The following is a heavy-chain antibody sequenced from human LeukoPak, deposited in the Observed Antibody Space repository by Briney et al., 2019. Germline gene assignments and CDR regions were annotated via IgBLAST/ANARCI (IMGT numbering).Heavy chain of an antibody. V-gene: IGHV4-59*01. Sequence: SETLSLTCTVSGGSISSYYWSWIRQPPGKGLEWIGYIYYSGSTNYNPSLKSRVTISVDTSKNQFSLMLSSVTAADTAVYYCARVAAITNPLNWFDPWGQGTLVTVSS. D-gene: IGHD2-15*01. J-gene: IGHJ5*02. CDR2: IYYSGST. CDR1: GGSISSYY. CDR3: ARVAAITNPLNWFDP.